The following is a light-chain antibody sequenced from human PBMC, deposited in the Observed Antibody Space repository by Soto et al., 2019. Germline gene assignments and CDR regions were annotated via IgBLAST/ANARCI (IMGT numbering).Light chain of an antibody. CDR2: DVS. CDR3: CSYAGSYTHYV. Sequence: QSALTQPRSVSGSPGQSVTISCTGTSSDVGGYNYVSWYQQHPGKAPKFMIYDVSKRPSGVTDRFSGSKSGNTASLTISGLQAEDEADYYSCSYAGSYTHYVFGTGTKLTVL. J-gene: IGLJ1*01. V-gene: IGLV2-11*01. CDR1: SSDVGGYNY.